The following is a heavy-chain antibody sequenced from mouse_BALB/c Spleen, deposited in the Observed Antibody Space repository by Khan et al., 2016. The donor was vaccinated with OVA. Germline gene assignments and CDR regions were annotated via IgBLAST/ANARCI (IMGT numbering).Heavy chain of an antibody. CDR2: INPHIGET. V-gene: IGHV1-20*02. Sequence: VQLQQSGPELVRPGASVKISCKASGYSFTGYFMNWVMQSHGKSLEWIGRINPHIGETFYNQRFKDKATLTADESSSTAHMEVRSLASEDSAVYYCTRINRSDLDYGGQGTTLTVSS. D-gene: IGHD1-1*01. CDR1: GYSFTGYF. J-gene: IGHJ2*01. CDR3: TRINRSDLDY.